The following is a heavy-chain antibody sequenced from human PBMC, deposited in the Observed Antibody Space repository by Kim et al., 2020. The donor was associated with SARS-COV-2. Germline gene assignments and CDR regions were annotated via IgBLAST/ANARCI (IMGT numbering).Heavy chain of an antibody. J-gene: IGHJ4*02. CDR2: ISRNSNTM. CDR1: GFTFSSHA. Sequence: GGSLRLSCAVSGFTFSSHAMNWVRQAQGKGLEWISYISRNSNTMYYAASVKGRFTISRDNAKNSLSLQMNSLRAEDTAVYYCGRSDYGNNQVDCWGQGTL. V-gene: IGHV3-48*04. D-gene: IGHD4-17*01. CDR3: GRSDYGNNQVDC.